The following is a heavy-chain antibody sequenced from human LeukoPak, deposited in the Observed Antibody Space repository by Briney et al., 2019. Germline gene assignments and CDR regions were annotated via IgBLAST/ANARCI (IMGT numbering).Heavy chain of an antibody. Sequence: SETLSLTCAVYGGSFSGYYWSWIRQPPGKGLEWIGEINHSGSTNYNPSLKSRVTISVDTSKNQFSLKLSSVTAADTAVYYCARVSRGPMVRARPSAFDIWGQGTMVTVSS. CDR2: INHSGST. V-gene: IGHV4-34*01. CDR3: ARVSRGPMVRARPSAFDI. D-gene: IGHD3-10*01. J-gene: IGHJ3*02. CDR1: GGSFSGYY.